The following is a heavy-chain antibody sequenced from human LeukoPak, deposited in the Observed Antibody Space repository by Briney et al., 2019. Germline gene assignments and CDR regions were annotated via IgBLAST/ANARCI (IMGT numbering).Heavy chain of an antibody. CDR2: IYYSGST. Sequence: SETLSLTCTVSGGSISSYYWSWIRQPPGKGLEWIGYIYYSGSTNYNPSLKSRVTISVDTSKNQFSLKLSSVTAADTAVYYCARHRAVRGGSYYRLPGMDVWGQGTTVTVSS. J-gene: IGHJ6*02. V-gene: IGHV4-59*08. CDR3: ARHRAVRGGSYYRLPGMDV. D-gene: IGHD1-26*01. CDR1: GGSISSYY.